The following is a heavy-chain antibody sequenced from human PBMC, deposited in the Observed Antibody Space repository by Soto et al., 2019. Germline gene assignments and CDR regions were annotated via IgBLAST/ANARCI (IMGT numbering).Heavy chain of an antibody. V-gene: IGHV3-21*01. CDR2: ISSSSSYI. Sequence: GGSLRLSCAASGFTFSSYSMNWVRQAPGKGLEWVSSISSSSSYIYYADSVKGRFTISRDNAKNSLYLQMNSLRAEDTAVYYCARDPDSSSWYVRYYYYYYGMDVWGQGTTVTVSS. CDR1: GFTFSSYS. D-gene: IGHD6-13*01. J-gene: IGHJ6*02. CDR3: ARDPDSSSWYVRYYYYYYGMDV.